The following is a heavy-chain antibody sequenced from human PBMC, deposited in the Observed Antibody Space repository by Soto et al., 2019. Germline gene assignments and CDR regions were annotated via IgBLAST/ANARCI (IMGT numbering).Heavy chain of an antibody. CDR3: XRGNYGDSPVXXXXXP. CDR1: GGSISSGDYC. CDR2: IYYSGST. D-gene: IGHD4-17*01. J-gene: IGHJ5*02. Sequence: QVQLQESGPGLVKPSQTLSLTCTVSGGSISSGDYCWSWIRQPPGKGLEWIGYIYYSGSTYYNPSLXXXXXISVDTSKNQFXXXLXSLTAAXXXXXXXXRGNYGDSPVXXXXXPWGQG. V-gene: IGHV4-30-4*01.